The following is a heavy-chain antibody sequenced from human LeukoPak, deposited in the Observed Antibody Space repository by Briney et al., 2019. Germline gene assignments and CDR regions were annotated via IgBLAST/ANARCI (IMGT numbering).Heavy chain of an antibody. V-gene: IGHV4-34*01. CDR1: GGSFSGYY. Sequence: SSETLSLTCAVYGGSFSGYYWSWIRQPPGKGLEWIGEINHSGSTNYNPSLKSRVTISVDTSKNQFSLKLSSVTAADTAVYYCAEGVRVDAFDIWGQGTMVTVSS. D-gene: IGHD3-16*01. CDR3: AEGVRVDAFDI. J-gene: IGHJ3*02. CDR2: INHSGST.